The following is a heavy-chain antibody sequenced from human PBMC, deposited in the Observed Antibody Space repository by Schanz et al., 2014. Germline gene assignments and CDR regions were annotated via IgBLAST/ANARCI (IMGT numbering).Heavy chain of an antibody. CDR2: ISYDGSNK. V-gene: IGHV3-30*04. J-gene: IGHJ4*02. Sequence: QVQLVESGGGVVQPGRSLRLSCAASGFTFSSYAMHWVRQAPGKGLEWVAVISYDGSNKYYADSVKGRITISRDNAKNTLDLQLNSLRPEDSAVYYCARDRAPEPYSSRWSAQDYWGQGTLVTVSS. CDR3: ARDRAPEPYSSRWSAQDY. CDR1: GFTFSSYA. D-gene: IGHD6-13*01.